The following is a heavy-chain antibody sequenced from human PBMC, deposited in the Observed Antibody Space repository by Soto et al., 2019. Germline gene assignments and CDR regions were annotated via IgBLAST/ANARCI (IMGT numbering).Heavy chain of an antibody. CDR2: INAGNGNT. J-gene: IGHJ5*02. CDR3: ARGPSAAADWFDP. Sequence: QVQLVQSGAEEKKPGASVKVSCKASGYTFTTYAMHWVRQAPGQRLEWMGWINAGNGNTKYSQKFQGRVTITRDTSASTAYMELCSLRSEDTAVYYWARGPSAAADWFDPWGQGTLVTVSS. CDR1: GYTFTTYA. D-gene: IGHD6-13*01. V-gene: IGHV1-3*05.